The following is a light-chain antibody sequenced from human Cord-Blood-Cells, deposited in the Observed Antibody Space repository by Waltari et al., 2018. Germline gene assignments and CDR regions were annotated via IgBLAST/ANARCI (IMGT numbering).Light chain of an antibody. CDR2: GAS. CDR3: QQYGSSPPALT. V-gene: IGKV3-20*01. Sequence: IVLTQSPGTLSLSPGERATLSCRASQSVSSSYLAWYQQKPGQAPRILIYGASSRATGIPDRFSGSGSGTDFTLTISRLEPEDFAVYYCQQYGSSPPALTFGGGTKVEIK. J-gene: IGKJ4*01. CDR1: QSVSSSY.